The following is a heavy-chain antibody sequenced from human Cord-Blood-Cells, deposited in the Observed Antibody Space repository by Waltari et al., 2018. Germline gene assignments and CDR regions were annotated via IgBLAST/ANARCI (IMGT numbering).Heavy chain of an antibody. Sequence: QVQLVQSGAEVKKPGASVKVSCKASGYTFTGYYMHWVRPAPGQGLEGMGWINPNSGGTSDAKKVQGRVTMTRDTSSSTAYMELGRRGSDDTAVYYCARDPIEIAAAGTGAFDIWGQGTMVTVSS. D-gene: IGHD6-13*01. CDR2: INPNSGGT. CDR1: GYTFTGYY. V-gene: IGHV1-2*02. J-gene: IGHJ3*02. CDR3: ARDPIEIAAAGTGAFDI.